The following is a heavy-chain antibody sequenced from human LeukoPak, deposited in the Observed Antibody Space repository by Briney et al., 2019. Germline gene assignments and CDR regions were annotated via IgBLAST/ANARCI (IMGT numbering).Heavy chain of an antibody. CDR1: GFTFSSYS. V-gene: IGHV3-48*01. CDR3: ARDPGYSYIDY. Sequence: PGGSLRLSCAASGFTFSSYSMNWVRQAPGKGLEWVSYISSSSSTIYYADSVKGRFTISRDNAKNSLYLQMNSLRAEDTAVYYCARDPGYSYIDYWGQGTLVTVSS. J-gene: IGHJ4*02. D-gene: IGHD5-18*01. CDR2: ISSSSSTI.